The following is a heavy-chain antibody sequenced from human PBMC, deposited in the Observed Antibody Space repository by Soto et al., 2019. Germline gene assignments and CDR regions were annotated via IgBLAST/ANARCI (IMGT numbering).Heavy chain of an antibody. V-gene: IGHV3-7*04. CDR3: ARGRLDIAAAGTVPFDY. CDR2: IKQDGSEK. Sequence: GGSLRLSCAASGFTFSSYWMSWVRQAPGKGLEWVANIKQDGSEKYYVDSVKGRFTISRDNAKNSLYLQMNSLRAEDTAVYYCARGRLDIAAAGTVPFDYWGQGTLVTVSS. J-gene: IGHJ4*02. D-gene: IGHD6-13*01. CDR1: GFTFSSYW.